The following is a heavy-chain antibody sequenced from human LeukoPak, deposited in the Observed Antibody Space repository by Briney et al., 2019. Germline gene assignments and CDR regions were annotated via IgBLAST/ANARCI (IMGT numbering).Heavy chain of an antibody. Sequence: ASVKVSCKASGYTFTSHYMHWVRQAPGQGLEWTGIINPSGGSTSYAQKFQGRVTMTRDTSTSTVYMELSSLRSEDTAVYYCARGKLERRSRRYFDYWGQGTLVTVSS. CDR1: GYTFTSHY. V-gene: IGHV1-46*03. J-gene: IGHJ4*02. D-gene: IGHD1-1*01. CDR3: ARGKLERRSRRYFDY. CDR2: INPSGGST.